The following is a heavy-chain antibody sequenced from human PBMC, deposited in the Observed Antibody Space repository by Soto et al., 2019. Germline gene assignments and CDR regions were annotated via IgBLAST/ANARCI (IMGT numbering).Heavy chain of an antibody. CDR3: ANTVGGACDI. Sequence: WGSRRLSCAASGFTFSSYGMHWVRQDPGKGLEWVAVISYDGSNKYYADSVKGRFTISRDNSKNTLYLQMNSLRAEETAVYYCANTVGGACDIWGNENIVIVSS. CDR2: ISYDGSNK. CDR1: GFTFSSYG. V-gene: IGHV3-30*18. D-gene: IGHD1-26*01. J-gene: IGHJ3*02.